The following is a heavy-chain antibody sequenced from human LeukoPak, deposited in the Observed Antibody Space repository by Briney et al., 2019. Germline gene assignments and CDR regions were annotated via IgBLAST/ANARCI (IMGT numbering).Heavy chain of an antibody. CDR1: GFTFSSYA. CDR3: ARDTVDPYQLLYPYYYHGMDV. Sequence: LAGGSLRLSCAASGFTFSSYAMHWVRQAPGKGLEWVAVISYDGSNKYYADSVKGRFTISRDNSKNTLYLQMNSLRAEDTAVYYCARDTVDPYQLLYPYYYHGMDVWGQGTTVTVSS. J-gene: IGHJ6*02. V-gene: IGHV3-30*04. CDR2: ISYDGSNK. D-gene: IGHD2-2*02.